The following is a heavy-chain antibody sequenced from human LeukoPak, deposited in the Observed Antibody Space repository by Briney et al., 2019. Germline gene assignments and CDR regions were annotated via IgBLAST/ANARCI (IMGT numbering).Heavy chain of an antibody. V-gene: IGHV1-2*02. CDR2: INPNSGGT. CDR3: ARSEDYYDSSGYSYDAFDI. Sequence: GASVKVSCKASGYTFTCYYMHWVRQAPGQGREWMGWINPNSGGTNYAQKFQGRVTMTRDTSISTAYMELSRLRSDDTAVYYCARSEDYYDSSGYSYDAFDIWGQGTMVTVSS. D-gene: IGHD3-22*01. J-gene: IGHJ3*02. CDR1: GYTFTCYY.